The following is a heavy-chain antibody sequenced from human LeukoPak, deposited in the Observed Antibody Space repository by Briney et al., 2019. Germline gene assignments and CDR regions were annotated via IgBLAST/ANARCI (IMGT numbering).Heavy chain of an antibody. CDR3: TTARITTVRGGKRDY. D-gene: IGHD3-10*01. CDR1: GFPFSNAW. CDR2: IERKTDGGTT. V-gene: IGHV3-15*04. J-gene: IGHJ4*02. Sequence: KPGGSLRLSCPASGFPFSNAWRSGVRQAPGKGLEWVGRIERKTDGGTTDYAAPVKGRFTISRDDSKNTLYLQMNSLKTEDTAVYYCTTARITTVRGGKRDYWGQGTPVTVSS.